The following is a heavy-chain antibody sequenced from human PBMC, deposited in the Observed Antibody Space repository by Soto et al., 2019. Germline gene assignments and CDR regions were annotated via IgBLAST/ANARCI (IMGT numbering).Heavy chain of an antibody. J-gene: IGHJ4*02. Sequence: VQLLESGGGLVQPGGSLRLSCAASGFTFSSYVMSWVRQAPGKGLEWVSSISASGGSTFYADSVKGRFTISRDNSKNAVYLRMNSLRAEDTAVYYCAKRIWGELSVGPTFDYWGQGTLVTVSS. CDR3: AKRIWGELSVGPTFDY. CDR2: ISASGGST. CDR1: GFTFSSYV. V-gene: IGHV3-23*01. D-gene: IGHD3-16*02.